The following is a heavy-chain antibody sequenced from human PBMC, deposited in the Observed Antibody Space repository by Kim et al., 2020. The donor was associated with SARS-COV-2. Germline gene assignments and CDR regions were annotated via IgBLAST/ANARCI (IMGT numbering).Heavy chain of an antibody. J-gene: IGHJ4*02. CDR2: ISGSGGST. V-gene: IGHV3-23*01. CDR3: AKIRYYYDSSGYDGNGYYFDY. D-gene: IGHD3-22*01. Sequence: GGSLRLSCAASGFTFSSYAMSWVRQAPGKGLEWVSAISGSGGSTYYADSVKGRFTISRDNSKNTLYLQMNSLRAEDTAVYYCAKIRYYYDSSGYDGNGYYFDYWGQGTLVTVSS. CDR1: GFTFSSYA.